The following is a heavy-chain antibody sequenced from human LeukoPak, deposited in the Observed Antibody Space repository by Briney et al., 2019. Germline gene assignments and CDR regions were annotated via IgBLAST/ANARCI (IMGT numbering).Heavy chain of an antibody. V-gene: IGHV1-2*02. CDR3: ARQPYYDVWSGYFSDSWFDP. CDR1: GYTFTGYY. J-gene: IGHJ5*02. CDR2: TNPDSGGT. Sequence: AAVKVSRKASGYTFTGYYMHWVRQPPAQGLEWMGCTNPDSGGTNYGQKFQGRVNRTRGTSISTAYMELSRLRSDDTAVYYCARQPYYDVWSGYFSDSWFDPWGQGTLVTVSS. D-gene: IGHD3-3*01.